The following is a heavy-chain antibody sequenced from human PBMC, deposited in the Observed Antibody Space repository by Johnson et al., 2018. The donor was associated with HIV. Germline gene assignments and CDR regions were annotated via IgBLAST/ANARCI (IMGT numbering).Heavy chain of an antibody. CDR3: AKWDAFDI. CDR1: GFTFSSYG. V-gene: IGHV3-30*18. Sequence: QVQLVESGGGVVQPGRSLRLSCAASGFTFSSYGMHWVRQAPGKGLEWVAVISYDGSNKYYADSVKGRFTISRDNSKNTLYLQMNSLRAEDTAVYYCAKWDAFDIWGQGTMVTVSS. CDR2: ISYDGSNK. J-gene: IGHJ3*02.